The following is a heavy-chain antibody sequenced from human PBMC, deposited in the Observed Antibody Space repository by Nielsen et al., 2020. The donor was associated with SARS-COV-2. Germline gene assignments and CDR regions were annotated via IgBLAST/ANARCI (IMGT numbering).Heavy chain of an antibody. V-gene: IGHV3-11*06. Sequence: GESLKISCAASGFTFSDYYMSWIRQAPGKGLEWVSYISSSSRYTNYAESVKGRFTISRDNAKNSLYLQMNSLRAEDTAVYYCARGDSSSWYYYYGMDVWGQGTTVTVSS. CDR1: GFTFSDYY. D-gene: IGHD6-13*01. CDR2: ISSSSRYT. CDR3: ARGDSSSWYYYYGMDV. J-gene: IGHJ6*02.